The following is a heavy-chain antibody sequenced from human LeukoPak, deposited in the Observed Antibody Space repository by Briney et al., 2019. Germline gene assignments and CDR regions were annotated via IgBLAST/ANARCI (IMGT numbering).Heavy chain of an antibody. V-gene: IGHV3-64*01. CDR2: ISSNGGNT. J-gene: IGHJ4*02. Sequence: PGGSLRLSCAASGFTFSSYAMHWVRQAPGKGLEYVPAISSNGGNTFYANSVKGRFTVSRDSSKSTLYLQMGSLRPEDTAVYYCARVPNSSGWSTFDYWGLGTLVTVSS. CDR3: ARVPNSSGWSTFDY. CDR1: GFTFSSYA. D-gene: IGHD6-19*01.